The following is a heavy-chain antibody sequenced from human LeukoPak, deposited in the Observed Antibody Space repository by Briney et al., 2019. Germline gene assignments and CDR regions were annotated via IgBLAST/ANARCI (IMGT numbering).Heavy chain of an antibody. CDR3: AREGPRGNSQFDY. V-gene: IGHV3-23*01. J-gene: IGHJ4*02. CDR1: GFTFSSYA. D-gene: IGHD2/OR15-2a*01. Sequence: PGGSLRLSCAASGFTFSSYATNWVRQAPGKGLEWVSGISNSGGGTYYADSVKGRLTISRDNSKNTLYLQMNSLRAEDTAVYYCAREGPRGNSQFDYWGQGTLVTVSS. CDR2: ISNSGGGT.